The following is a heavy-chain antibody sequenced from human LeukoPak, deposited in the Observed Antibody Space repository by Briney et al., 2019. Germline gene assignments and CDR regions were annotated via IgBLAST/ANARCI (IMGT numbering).Heavy chain of an antibody. CDR3: ARSLNSSGWTY. Sequence: SETLSLTCTVSGGSISSYYWSWIRQPPGKGLEWIGYIYYSGSTNYNPSLKSRVTISVDTSKNQFSLKLSSVTAADTAVYYCARSLNSSGWTYWGQGTLVTVSS. CDR1: GGSISSYY. D-gene: IGHD6-19*01. J-gene: IGHJ4*02. V-gene: IGHV4-59*01. CDR2: IYYSGST.